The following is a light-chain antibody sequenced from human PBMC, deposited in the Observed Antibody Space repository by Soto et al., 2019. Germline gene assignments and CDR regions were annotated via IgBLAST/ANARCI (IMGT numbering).Light chain of an antibody. J-gene: IGKJ4*01. Sequence: EIVSTQSPATLSLSPGERATLSCRASQSVNSYLAWYQQKPGQAPRLLIYDASNRATGIPARFSGSGSGTDFTLTISSLEPEDFAVYYCQQRSNWPPLLTFGGGTKVEIK. CDR3: QQRSNWPPLLT. V-gene: IGKV3-11*01. CDR1: QSVNSY. CDR2: DAS.